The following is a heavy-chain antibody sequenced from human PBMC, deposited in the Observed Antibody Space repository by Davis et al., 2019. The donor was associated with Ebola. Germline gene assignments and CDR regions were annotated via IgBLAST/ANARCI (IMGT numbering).Heavy chain of an antibody. V-gene: IGHV3-73*01. CDR1: GFTFSGSA. CDR3: ARLGPRWLQFGT. D-gene: IGHD5-24*01. J-gene: IGHJ5*02. Sequence: GESLKISCAASGFTFSGSAMHWVRQASGKGLEWVGRIRSKANSYATAYAASVKGRFTISRDNSKNTLYLQMNSLRAEDTAVYYCARLGPRWLQFGTWGQGTLVTVSS. CDR2: IRSKANSYAT.